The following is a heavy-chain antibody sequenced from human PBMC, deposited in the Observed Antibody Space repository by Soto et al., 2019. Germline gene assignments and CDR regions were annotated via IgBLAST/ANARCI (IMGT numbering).Heavy chain of an antibody. V-gene: IGHV2-5*02. CDR3: EHIFSWNWHGAFEI. CDR2: IYWDDDK. Sequence: SGPTLMYPTQTLSLTCTSPWFSLSSSGVGVGWIRQPPGKALEWLALIYWDDDKRYSPSLKSRLTITKDTSKNQVVLTMTNMDPVDTATYYCEHIFSWNWHGAFEIWVQGTMVT. CDR1: WFSLSSSGVG. J-gene: IGHJ3*02. D-gene: IGHD1-7*01.